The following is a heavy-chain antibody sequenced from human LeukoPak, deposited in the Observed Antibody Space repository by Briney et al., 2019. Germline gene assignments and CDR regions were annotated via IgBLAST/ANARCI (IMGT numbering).Heavy chain of an antibody. CDR2: IYHGGST. V-gene: IGHV4-4*02. CDR1: GGSISSSNW. J-gene: IGHJ6*03. CDR3: ARVPQDIAVAGNYYYYYYMDV. D-gene: IGHD6-19*01. Sequence: SGTLSLTCAVSGGSISSSNWWSWVRQPPGKGLEWIGEIYHGGSTNYNPSLKSRVTISVDKSKNQFSLKLSSVTAADTAVYYCARVPQDIAVAGNYYYYYYMDVWGKGTTVTVSS.